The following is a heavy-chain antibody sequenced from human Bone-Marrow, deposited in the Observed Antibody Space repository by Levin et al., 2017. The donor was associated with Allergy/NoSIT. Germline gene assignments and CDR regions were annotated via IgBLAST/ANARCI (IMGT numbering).Heavy chain of an antibody. J-gene: IGHJ3*02. CDR1: GFTFSSYW. Sequence: QPGGSLRLSCAASGFTFSSYWMSWVRQAPGKGLEWVANIKQDGSEKYYVDSVKGRFTISRDNAKNSLYLQMNSLRAEDTAVYYCARGDPDTYYDFWSALIPIWGQGTMVTVSS. D-gene: IGHD3-3*01. CDR2: IKQDGSEK. V-gene: IGHV3-7*01. CDR3: ARGDPDTYYDFWSALIPI.